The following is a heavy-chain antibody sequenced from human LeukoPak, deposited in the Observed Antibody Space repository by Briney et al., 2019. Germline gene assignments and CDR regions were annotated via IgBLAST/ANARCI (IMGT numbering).Heavy chain of an antibody. D-gene: IGHD6-19*01. V-gene: IGHV1-3*01. J-gene: IGHJ5*02. CDR2: INAGNGNT. CDR1: GYTFTSYA. CDR3: ARDLPIAVAGT. Sequence: ASVKVSCKASGYTFTSYAMHWVRQAPGQRLKWMGWINAGNGNTKYSQKFQGRVTITRDTSASTAYMELSSLRSEDTAVYYCARDLPIAVAGTWGQGTLVTVSS.